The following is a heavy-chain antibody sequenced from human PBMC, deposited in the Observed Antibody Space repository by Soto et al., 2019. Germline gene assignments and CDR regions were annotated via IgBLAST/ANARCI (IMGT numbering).Heavy chain of an antibody. Sequence: GGSLRLSCAASGFTFSSYAMSWVRQAPGKGLEWVSVISGSGGSTYYADSVKGRFTISRDNSKNTLYLQMNSLRAEDTAVYYCAPIGELPYFDYWGQGTLVTVSS. CDR3: APIGELPYFDY. J-gene: IGHJ4*02. CDR1: GFTFSSYA. CDR2: ISGSGGST. V-gene: IGHV3-23*01. D-gene: IGHD3-10*01.